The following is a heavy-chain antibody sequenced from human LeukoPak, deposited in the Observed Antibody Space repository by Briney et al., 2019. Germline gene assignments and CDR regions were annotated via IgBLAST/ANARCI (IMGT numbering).Heavy chain of an antibody. D-gene: IGHD5-18*01. Sequence: PSETLSLTCTVSGGSISSSSYYWSWIRQHPGKGLEWIGYIYYSGSTYYNPSLKSRVTISVDTSKNQFSLKLSSVTAADTAVYYCARGYSYGYYFDYWGQGTLVTVSS. CDR3: ARGYSYGYYFDY. V-gene: IGHV4-31*03. J-gene: IGHJ4*02. CDR1: GGSISSSSYY. CDR2: IYYSGST.